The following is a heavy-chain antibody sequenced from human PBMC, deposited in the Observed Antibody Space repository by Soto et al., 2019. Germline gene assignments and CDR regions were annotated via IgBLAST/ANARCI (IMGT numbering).Heavy chain of an antibody. CDR3: AKDSCSGGSCYSGSEY. CDR2: ISGSGGST. V-gene: IGHV3-23*01. CDR1: VFTFRGYA. J-gene: IGHJ4*02. D-gene: IGHD2-15*01. Sequence: GGSLRLSCASSVFTFRGYAMSCVRHSPGKWLEWVSVISGSGGSTYYADSVKGRFTISRDNYKNTLYLQMNSLRAEDTAIYYCAKDSCSGGSCYSGSEYWGQGTLVTVSS.